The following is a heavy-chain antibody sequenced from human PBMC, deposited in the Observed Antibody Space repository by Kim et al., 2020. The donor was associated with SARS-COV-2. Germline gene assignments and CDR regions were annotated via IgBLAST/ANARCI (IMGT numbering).Heavy chain of an antibody. D-gene: IGHD3-10*01. Sequence: GESLKISCKGSGYSFTSYWIGWVRQMPGKGLEWMGIIYPGDSDTRYSPSFQGQVTISVDKSISTAYLQWSSLKASDTAMYYCARPKSSGSGARTLRTGPFDYWGQGTLVTVSS. CDR1: GYSFTSYW. J-gene: IGHJ4*02. V-gene: IGHV5-51*01. CDR3: ARPKSSGSGARTLRTGPFDY. CDR2: IYPGDSDT.